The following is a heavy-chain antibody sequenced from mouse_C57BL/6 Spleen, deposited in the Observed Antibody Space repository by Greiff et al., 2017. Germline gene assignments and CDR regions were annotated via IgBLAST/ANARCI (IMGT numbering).Heavy chain of an antibody. CDR3: AREPEAMDY. CDR2: ISYDGSN. Sequence: EVQLQESGPGLVKPSQSLSLTCSVTGYSITSGYYWNWIRQFPGNKLEWMGYISYDGSNNYNPSLKNRISITRDTSKNQFFLKLNSVTTEDTATYYCAREPEAMDYWGKGTSVTVSS. CDR1: GYSITSGYY. J-gene: IGHJ4*01. V-gene: IGHV3-6*01.